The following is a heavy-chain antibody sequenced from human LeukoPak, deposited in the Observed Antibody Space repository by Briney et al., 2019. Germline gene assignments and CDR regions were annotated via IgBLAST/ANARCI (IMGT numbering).Heavy chain of an antibody. J-gene: IGHJ5*02. CDR2: IYHSGST. V-gene: IGHV4-38-2*02. CDR1: GYSISSGYY. CDR3: ARRYSSSWSSWFDP. Sequence: SETLSLTCTVSGYSISSGYYWGWIRQPPGKGLEWIGSIYHSGSTYYNPSLKSRVTISVDTSKNQFSLKLSSVTAADTAVYYCARRYSSSWSSWFDPWGQGTLVTVSS. D-gene: IGHD6-13*01.